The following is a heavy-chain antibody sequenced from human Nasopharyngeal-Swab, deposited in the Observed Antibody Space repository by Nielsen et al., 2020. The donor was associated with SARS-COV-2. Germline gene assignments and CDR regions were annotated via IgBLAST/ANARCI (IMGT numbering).Heavy chain of an antibody. Sequence: SETLSLTCTVSGGSISSSSYCWGWIRQPPGKGLEWIGSINWSGSTYYNSSIKSRVTISVDTSKNQFSLKLSSVTAADTAVFYCARRPGWSYSWDYWGQGTLVTVTS. CDR2: INWSGST. D-gene: IGHD1-26*01. V-gene: IGHV4-39*01. CDR3: ARRPGWSYSWDY. J-gene: IGHJ4*02. CDR1: GGSISSSSYC.